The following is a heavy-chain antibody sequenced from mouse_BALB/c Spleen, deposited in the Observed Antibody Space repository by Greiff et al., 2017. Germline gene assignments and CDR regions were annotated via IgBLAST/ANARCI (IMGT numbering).Heavy chain of an antibody. D-gene: IGHD2-4*01. CDR3: ARDLLGYWDYDWFAY. CDR2: ISYDGSN. V-gene: IGHV3-6*02. J-gene: IGHJ3*01. Sequence: EVQVVESGPGLVKPSQSLSLTCSVTGYSITSGYYWNWIRQFPGNKLEWMGYISYDGSNNYNPSLKNRISITRDTSKNQFFLKLNSVTTEDTATYYCARDLLGYWDYDWFAYWGQGTLVTVSA. CDR1: GYSITSGYY.